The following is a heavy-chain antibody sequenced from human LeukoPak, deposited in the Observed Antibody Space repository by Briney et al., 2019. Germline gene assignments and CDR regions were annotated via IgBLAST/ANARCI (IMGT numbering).Heavy chain of an antibody. CDR2: IYTSGST. V-gene: IGHV4-61*02. Sequence: SETLSLTCTVSGGSISSGSYYWSWIRQPAGKGLEWIGRIYTSGSTNYNPSLKSRVTISVATSKNQFSLKLSSVTAADTAVYYCARTRIAAAGIYYFDYWGQGTLVTVSS. D-gene: IGHD6-13*01. J-gene: IGHJ4*02. CDR1: GGSISSGSYY. CDR3: ARTRIAAAGIYYFDY.